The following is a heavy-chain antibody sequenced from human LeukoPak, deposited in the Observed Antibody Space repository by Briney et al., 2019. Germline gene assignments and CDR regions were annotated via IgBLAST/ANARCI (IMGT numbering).Heavy chain of an antibody. CDR1: GYTFTGYY. CDR2: INPNSGGT. Sequence: GASVKVSCKASGYTFTGYYLHWVRQAPGQGLEWMAWINPNSGGTNYAQKFQGRVTMTRDTSISTAYMELSRLRSDDTAVYFGARGAYYYDISGYCDYWGQGTLVTVSS. D-gene: IGHD3-22*01. J-gene: IGHJ4*02. V-gene: IGHV1-2*02. CDR3: ARGAYYYDISGYCDY.